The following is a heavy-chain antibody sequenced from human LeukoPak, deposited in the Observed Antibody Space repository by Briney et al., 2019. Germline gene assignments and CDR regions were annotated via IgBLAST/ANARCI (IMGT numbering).Heavy chain of an antibody. CDR3: AKSPRFDAFDI. J-gene: IGHJ3*02. V-gene: IGHV3-23*01. Sequence: GGSLRLSCAASGFTFSNSAMSWARKAPGKGLEWVSTISGSRGITYYADSVKGRFTISRDNSKNTLSAQMNSLRAEDTAVYYCAKSPRFDAFDIWGQGTMVTVSS. CDR1: GFTFSNSA. D-gene: IGHD3-3*01. CDR2: ISGSRGIT.